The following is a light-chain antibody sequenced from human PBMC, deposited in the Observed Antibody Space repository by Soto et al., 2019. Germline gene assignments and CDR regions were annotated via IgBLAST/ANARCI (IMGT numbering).Light chain of an antibody. V-gene: IGLV2-14*03. CDR3: CSYATNPLVV. CDR2: DVY. CDR1: SNDIGAYDY. J-gene: IGLJ2*01. Sequence: QSALTQPASVSGSPGQSVTICCTGTSNDIGAYDYVSWYQHHPGKAPKLLISDVYIRPSGISDPFSGSKSANAASLTISALHPEDEADYFCCSYATNPLVVFGGGTKLTVL.